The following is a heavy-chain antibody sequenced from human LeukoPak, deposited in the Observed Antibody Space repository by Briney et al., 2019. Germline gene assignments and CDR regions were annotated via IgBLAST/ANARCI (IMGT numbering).Heavy chain of an antibody. CDR1: GFTFSDYY. D-gene: IGHD3-16*01. J-gene: IGHJ6*02. Sequence: PGGSLRLSCAASGFTFSDYYMSWIRQAPGKGLEWVSYISSSGSTIYYADSVKGRFTISRDNAKNSLYLQMNSLRAEDTAVYYCARSEDMFGGVTHYYYYGMDVWGQGTTVTVSS. CDR3: ARSEDMFGGVTHYYYYGMDV. V-gene: IGHV3-11*01. CDR2: ISSSGSTI.